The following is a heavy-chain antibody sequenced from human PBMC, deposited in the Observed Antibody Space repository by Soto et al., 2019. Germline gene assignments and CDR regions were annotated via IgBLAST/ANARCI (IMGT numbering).Heavy chain of an antibody. J-gene: IGHJ6*02. CDR2: IIPIFCTA. Sequence: SVKVSCKASVGTLSSYAISWVRQAPGRGLEWMGGIIPIFCTANYAQKFQGRVTITADKSTSKAYMELSSLRSEDTAVYYCARPHGGMVRVGGWYYAMDVWGQGTTVTVSS. D-gene: IGHD3-10*01. CDR1: VGTLSSYA. CDR3: ARPHGGMVRVGGWYYAMDV. V-gene: IGHV1-69*06.